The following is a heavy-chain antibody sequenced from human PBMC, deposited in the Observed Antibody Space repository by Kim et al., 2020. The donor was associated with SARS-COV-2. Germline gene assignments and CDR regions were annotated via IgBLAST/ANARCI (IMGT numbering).Heavy chain of an antibody. Sequence: PSLKSRVTISVDTSKNQFSLKLSSVTAADTAVYYCARDWDYYGSGSYFDYWGQGTLVTVSS. D-gene: IGHD3-10*01. J-gene: IGHJ4*02. V-gene: IGHV4-30-2*04. CDR3: ARDWDYYGSGSYFDY.